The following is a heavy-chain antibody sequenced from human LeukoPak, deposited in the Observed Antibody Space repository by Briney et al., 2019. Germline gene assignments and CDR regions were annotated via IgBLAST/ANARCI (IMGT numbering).Heavy chain of an antibody. V-gene: IGHV4-4*07. D-gene: IGHD2-2*01. CDR3: AREGCSSTSCLDAFGV. CDR2: IYTSGST. CDR1: GGSVSSYY. Sequence: SKTLSLTCTVSGGSVSSYYWSWIRQPAGKGLEWIGRIYTSGSTNYNPSLKSRVTMSVDTSKNQFSLKLSSVTAADTAVYYCAREGCSSTSCLDAFGVWGQGTMVTVSS. J-gene: IGHJ3*01.